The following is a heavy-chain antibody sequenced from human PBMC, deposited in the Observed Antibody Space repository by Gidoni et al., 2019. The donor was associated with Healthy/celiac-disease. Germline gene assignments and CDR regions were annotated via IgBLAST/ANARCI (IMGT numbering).Heavy chain of an antibody. CDR1: EVPFGDYA. CDR2: IRSKAYGGAT. Sequence: EVQLVESGGGLVKPGGSLRVAGEAAEVPFGDYAMSWFRQAPGKGLEWVGFIRSKAYGGATEYAASVKGRFTISRDDSKSIAYLQMNSLKTEDTAVYYCTRGGGVTADYWGQGTLVTVSS. D-gene: IGHD2-21*02. J-gene: IGHJ4*02. V-gene: IGHV3-49*05. CDR3: TRGGGVTADY.